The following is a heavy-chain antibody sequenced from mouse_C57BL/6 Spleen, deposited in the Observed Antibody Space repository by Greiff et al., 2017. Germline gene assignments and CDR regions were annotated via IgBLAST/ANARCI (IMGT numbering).Heavy chain of an antibody. CDR3: ARFYYSNYYFDY. CDR2: INPNNGGT. Sequence: VQLQQSGPELVQPGASVKISCKASGYTFTDYYMNWVKQSHGKSLEWIGDINPNNGGTSYNQKFKGKATLTVDKSSITAYMALRSLTSADSAVYYCARFYYSNYYFDYWGQGTTLTVSS. D-gene: IGHD2-5*01. J-gene: IGHJ2*01. CDR1: GYTFTDYY. V-gene: IGHV1-26*01.